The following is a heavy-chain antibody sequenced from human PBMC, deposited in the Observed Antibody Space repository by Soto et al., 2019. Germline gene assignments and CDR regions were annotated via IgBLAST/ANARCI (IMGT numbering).Heavy chain of an antibody. CDR2: IYYSGST. D-gene: IGHD3-9*01. V-gene: IGHV4-31*03. J-gene: IGHJ6*02. CDR1: GGSISSGGYY. Sequence: PSETLSLTCTVSGGSISSGGYYWSWIRQHPGKGLEWIGYIYYSGSTYYNPSLKSRVTISVDTSKNQFSLKLSSVTAADTAVYYCARDRAYDILTGHSSYYGMDVWGQGTTVT. CDR3: ARDRAYDILTGHSSYYGMDV.